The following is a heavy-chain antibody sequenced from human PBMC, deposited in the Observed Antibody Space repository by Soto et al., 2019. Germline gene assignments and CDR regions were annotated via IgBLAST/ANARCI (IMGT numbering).Heavy chain of an antibody. CDR3: GRRRCTTDTCFDR. CDR1: GGSINSGNYY. V-gene: IGHV4-31*03. CDR2: ISYSGSA. J-gene: IGHJ5*02. Sequence: SETLPLTCSVSGGSINSGNYYWSWIRQHPGKGLEWIGYISYSGSAHYNPSLRSRVFISVDTSRNQFSLKLSSVTAADTAVYYCGRRRCTTDTCFDRWGRRNLVTICS. D-gene: IGHD1-26*01.